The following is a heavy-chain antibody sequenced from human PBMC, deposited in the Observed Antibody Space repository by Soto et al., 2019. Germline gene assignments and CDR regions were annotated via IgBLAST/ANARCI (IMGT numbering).Heavy chain of an antibody. V-gene: IGHV1-69*13. CDR1: GGTFSSYA. CDR2: IVPIVDTS. J-gene: IGHJ4*02. D-gene: IGHD2-15*01. CDR3: VRVVAIPGSPDN. Sequence: SVKVSCKTSGGTFSSYAISWVRQAPGQGLEWMGGIVPIVDTSTYAQKFQGRVTITADESTSTAYMELSSLRSDDTAIYYCVRVVAIPGSPDNWGQGTLVTVSS.